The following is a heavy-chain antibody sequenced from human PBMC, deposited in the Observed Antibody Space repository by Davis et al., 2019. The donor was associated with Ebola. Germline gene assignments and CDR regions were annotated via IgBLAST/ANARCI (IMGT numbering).Heavy chain of an antibody. Sequence: PGGSLRLSCVTSGFTFSTSAMNWVRQAPGMGLEWVSTISGSGGSTYYVDSVKGRFTISRDNSKNTLYLQMNSLRVDDTAVYYCARDLWFGELSDYWGQGTLVTVSS. J-gene: IGHJ4*02. V-gene: IGHV3-23*01. CDR3: ARDLWFGELSDY. CDR2: ISGSGGST. D-gene: IGHD3-10*01. CDR1: GFTFSTSA.